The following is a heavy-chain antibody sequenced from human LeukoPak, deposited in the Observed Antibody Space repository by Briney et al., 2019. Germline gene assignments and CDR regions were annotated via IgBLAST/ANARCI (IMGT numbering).Heavy chain of an antibody. CDR2: IRYDGSNK. V-gene: IGHV3-30*02. J-gene: IGHJ4*02. Sequence: GRSLRLSCAASGFTFRNYGMHWVRQAPGKGLEWVAFIRYDGSNKYYADSVKGRFTISRDNSKNTLYLQMNSLRAEDTAVYYCAKDPELFSPNYFDYWGQGTLVTVSS. CDR1: GFTFRNYG. D-gene: IGHD3-10*01. CDR3: AKDPELFSPNYFDY.